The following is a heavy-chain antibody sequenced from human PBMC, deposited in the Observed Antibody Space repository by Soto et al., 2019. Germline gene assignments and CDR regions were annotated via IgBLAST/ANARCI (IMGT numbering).Heavy chain of an antibody. CDR2: INHSGST. CDR3: ARGVTGTTWFDP. D-gene: IGHD1-20*01. V-gene: IGHV4-34*01. CDR1: GGSFSGYY. Sequence: SETLSLTCAVYGGSFSGYYWSWIRQPPGKGLEWIGEINHSGSTNYNPSLKSRVTISVDTSKNQFSLKLSSVTAADTAVYYCARGVTGTTWFDPWGQGTLVTVSS. J-gene: IGHJ5*02.